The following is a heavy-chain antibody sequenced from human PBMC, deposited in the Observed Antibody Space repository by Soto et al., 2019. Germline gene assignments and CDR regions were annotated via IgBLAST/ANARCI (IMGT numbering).Heavy chain of an antibody. J-gene: IGHJ4*02. D-gene: IGHD3-10*01. CDR1: GGTFSSYA. V-gene: IGHV1-69*01. CDR3: SVFATVVRGGGDY. Sequence: QVQLVQSGAEVKKPGSSVKVSCKASGGTFSSYAISWVRQAPGQGLEWMGGIIPIFGTANYAQKFQGRVTITADESTSQADMELSSLRSGDPAVYYWSVFATVVRGGGDYWGQGTLVTVSS. CDR2: IIPIFGTA.